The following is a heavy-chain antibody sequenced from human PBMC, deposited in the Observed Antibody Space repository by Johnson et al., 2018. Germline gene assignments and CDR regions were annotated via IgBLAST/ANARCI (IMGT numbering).Heavy chain of an antibody. CDR2: ISYDGNNK. CDR3: ARDGPFFDY. J-gene: IGHJ4*02. Sequence: QVQLVQSGGGVVQPGRSLRLSCEASGFTFNSYAIHWVRQAPGKGLEWVALISYDGNNKYYADSVKGRFTISRDNSKNTLYLQMNSLRAEDTAVYYCARDGPFFDYWGQGTLVTVSS. V-gene: IGHV3-30*04. CDR1: GFTFNSYA.